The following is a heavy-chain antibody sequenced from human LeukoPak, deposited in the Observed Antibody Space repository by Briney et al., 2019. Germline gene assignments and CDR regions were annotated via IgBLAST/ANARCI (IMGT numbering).Heavy chain of an antibody. Sequence: GGSLRLSCAASGFTFSSYSMNWVRQAPGKGLEWVSSISSSSSYIYYADSVKGRFTISRDNAKSSLYLQMNSLRAEDTAVYYCARDMSGYSYGYVTGAFDIWGQGTMVTVSS. CDR1: GFTFSSYS. V-gene: IGHV3-21*01. J-gene: IGHJ3*02. CDR3: ARDMSGYSYGYVTGAFDI. CDR2: ISSSSSYI. D-gene: IGHD5-18*01.